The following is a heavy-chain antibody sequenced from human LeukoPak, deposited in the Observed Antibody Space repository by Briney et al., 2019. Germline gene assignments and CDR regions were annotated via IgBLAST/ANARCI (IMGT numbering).Heavy chain of an antibody. J-gene: IGHJ4*02. D-gene: IGHD3-22*01. V-gene: IGHV1-69*13. CDR2: IIPIFGTA. CDR1: GGTFSSYA. CDR3: AREEGYYDSSGYYPAPINY. Sequence: SVKVSCKASGGTFSSYAISWVRQAPGQGLEWMGGIIPIFGTANYAQKFQGRVTITADESTSTAYMELSSLRSEDTAVYYCAREEGYYDSSGYYPAPINYWGQGALVTVSS.